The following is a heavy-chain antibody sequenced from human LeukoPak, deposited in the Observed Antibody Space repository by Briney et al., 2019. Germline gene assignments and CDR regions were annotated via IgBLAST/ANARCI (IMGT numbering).Heavy chain of an antibody. Sequence: SETLSLTCTVSSGSISNYYWSWIRQPPGKGLEWIGYIYYSGSTNYNPSLKSRVTISVDTSKNQFSLKLSSVTAADTAVYYCARAASGPLFDYWGQGTLVTVSS. V-gene: IGHV4-59*01. CDR1: SGSISNYY. CDR3: ARAASGPLFDY. D-gene: IGHD2-15*01. J-gene: IGHJ4*02. CDR2: IYYSGST.